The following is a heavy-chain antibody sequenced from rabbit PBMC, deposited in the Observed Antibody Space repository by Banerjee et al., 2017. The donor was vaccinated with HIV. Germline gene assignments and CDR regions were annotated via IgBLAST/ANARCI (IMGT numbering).Heavy chain of an antibody. CDR3: TRGGDL. V-gene: IGHV1S43*01. CDR2: IYTSANST. D-gene: IGHD4-1*01. Sequence: QQLEESGGGLVKPGGTLTLTCKASGIDFTSYYYMCWVRQAPGKGLELIACIYTSANSTWYANWVNGRFTISSSTSLNSVDLKMTSLTAADTATYFCTRGGDLWGPGTLVTVS. J-gene: IGHJ4*01. CDR1: GIDFTSYYY.